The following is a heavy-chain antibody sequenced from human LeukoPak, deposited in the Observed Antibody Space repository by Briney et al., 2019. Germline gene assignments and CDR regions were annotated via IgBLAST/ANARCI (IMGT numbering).Heavy chain of an antibody. CDR2: ISGSNSHI. D-gene: IGHD2-15*01. V-gene: IGHV3-21*01. CDR1: GFTFSSYE. CDR3: ARTAIGYSDYSGYYFDY. Sequence: GGSLRLSCAASGFTFSSYEMNWVRQAPGKGLGWVSSISGSNSHIYYANSVKGRFTISRDNAQNSLYLQMNGLRAEDTAVYYCARTAIGYSDYSGYYFDYWGQGSLATVSS. J-gene: IGHJ4*02.